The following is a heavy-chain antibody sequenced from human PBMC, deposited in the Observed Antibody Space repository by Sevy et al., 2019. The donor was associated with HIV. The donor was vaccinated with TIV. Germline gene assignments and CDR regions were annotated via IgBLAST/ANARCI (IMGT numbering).Heavy chain of an antibody. CDR2: ISGSGGST. J-gene: IGHJ3*02. CDR3: AKDDVERNYYYDSSGYYQGNAFDI. CDR1: GFTFSSYA. D-gene: IGHD3-22*01. Sequence: GGSLRLSCAASGFTFSSYAMSWVRQAPGKGLEWVSAISGSGGSTYYADSVKGRFTISRDNSKNTLYLQMNSPRAEDTAVYYCAKDDVERNYYYDSSGYYQGNAFDIWGQGTMVTVSS. V-gene: IGHV3-23*01.